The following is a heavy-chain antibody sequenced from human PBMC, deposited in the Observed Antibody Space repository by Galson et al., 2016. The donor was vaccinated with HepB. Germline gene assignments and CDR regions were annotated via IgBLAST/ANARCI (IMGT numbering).Heavy chain of an antibody. Sequence: SLRLSCAASGFSFSSYGFHWVRQAPGKGLEWVAVISDDGTNKYYADSVRGRFTISRDNSKNTIYVHMNSLRPEDTAVYYCARDSIWSDPNDAFDLWGQGTMVTVSS. CDR3: ARDSIWSDPNDAFDL. CDR1: GFSFSSYG. J-gene: IGHJ3*01. V-gene: IGHV3-30-3*01. CDR2: ISDDGTNK. D-gene: IGHD1-1*01.